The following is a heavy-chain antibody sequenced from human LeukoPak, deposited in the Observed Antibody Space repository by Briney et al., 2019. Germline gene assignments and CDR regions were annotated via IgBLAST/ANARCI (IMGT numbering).Heavy chain of an antibody. D-gene: IGHD4-17*01. J-gene: IGHJ4*02. CDR2: IYYSGST. CDR1: GGSISSSGYY. CDR3: ARRVPYGDLYFDY. Sequence: SETLSLTCTVSGGSISSSGYYWGWIRQPPGKGLEWIGSIYYSGSTYYNPSLKSRVTISVDTSKNQFSLKLSSVTAADTAVYYCARRVPYGDLYFDYWGQGTLVTVSP. V-gene: IGHV4-39*01.